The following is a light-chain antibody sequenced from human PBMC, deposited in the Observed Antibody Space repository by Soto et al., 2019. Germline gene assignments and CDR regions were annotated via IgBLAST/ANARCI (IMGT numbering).Light chain of an antibody. J-gene: IGKJ5*01. CDR2: GTS. V-gene: IGKV3-20*01. Sequence: VLPQSPGNLSCSLGERATLSCRASERIYSAYLGWYQQKPGQAPRLLIYGTSSRATGIPDRFSGSGSGTDFTLTISRLEPEDFAVYYCQQYGNSPITFGQGTRLEIK. CDR3: QQYGNSPIT. CDR1: ERIYSAY.